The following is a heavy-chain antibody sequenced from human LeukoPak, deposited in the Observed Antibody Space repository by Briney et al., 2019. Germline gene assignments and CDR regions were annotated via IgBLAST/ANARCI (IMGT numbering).Heavy chain of an antibody. CDR3: ARGPSGGPRGD. V-gene: IGHV1-2*06. CDR1: GYTLTDYY. Sequence: ASVKVSCKASGYTLTDYYMHWVRQAPGQGLEWMGRINPNSGGTNYAQKFQGRVTMTRDTSISTVYMELSRLRSDDTAVYYCARGPSGGPRGDWGQGTPVTVSS. CDR2: INPNSGGT. D-gene: IGHD2-15*01. J-gene: IGHJ4*02.